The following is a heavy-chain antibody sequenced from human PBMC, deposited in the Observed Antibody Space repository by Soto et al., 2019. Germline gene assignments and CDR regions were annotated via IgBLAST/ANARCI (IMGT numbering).Heavy chain of an antibody. J-gene: IGHJ6*02. D-gene: IGHD3-22*01. CDR3: TTTYSTYYYDSSGYRWDYYGMDV. CDR2: IKSKTDGGTT. Sequence: GVSLRLSCSASGFTFSNAWMRWVRQARGKGLEWVGRIKSKTDGGTTDYAAPVKGRFTISRDDSKNTLYLQMNSLKTEDTAVYYCTTTYSTYYYDSSGYRWDYYGMDVWGQGTTVPVSS. CDR1: GFTFSNAW. V-gene: IGHV3-15*01.